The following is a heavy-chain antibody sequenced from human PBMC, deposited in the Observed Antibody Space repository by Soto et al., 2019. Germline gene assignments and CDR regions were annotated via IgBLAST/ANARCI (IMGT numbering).Heavy chain of an antibody. CDR1: RYRFTSYW. J-gene: IGHJ4*02. CDR2: IYPGDSDT. CDR3: ARQSDQFVFDY. Sequence: GESLKISCTASRYRFTSYWIGWVRQMPGKGLEWMGIIYPGDSDTRYSPSFQGQVTISADKSLSTAYLQWSSLKASDTAMYYCARQSDQFVFDYWGQGTLVTVSS. V-gene: IGHV5-51*01.